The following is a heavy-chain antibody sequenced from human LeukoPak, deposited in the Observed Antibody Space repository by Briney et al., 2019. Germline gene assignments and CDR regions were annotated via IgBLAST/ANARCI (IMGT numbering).Heavy chain of an antibody. J-gene: IGHJ4*02. V-gene: IGHV4-31*03. D-gene: IGHD4-17*01. CDR3: ARDLTTIGSFDY. Sequence: SQTLSLTCTVSGGSISSGGYYWSWIRQHPGKGLEWIGYIYYSGSTYYNPSLKSRVTISVDTSKNQFSLKLSSVTAADTAVCYCARDLTTIGSFDYWGQGTLVTVSS. CDR2: IYYSGST. CDR1: GGSISSGGYY.